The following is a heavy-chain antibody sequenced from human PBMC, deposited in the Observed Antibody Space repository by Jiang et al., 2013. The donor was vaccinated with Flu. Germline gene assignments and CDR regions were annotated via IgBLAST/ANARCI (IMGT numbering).Heavy chain of an antibody. V-gene: IGHV4-38-2*01. Sequence: LLKPSETLSLTCAVSGFSISSASYWTWIRLPPGKGLEWIATFHHSGNTYYNPSLKSRVAISGDTSNNQFSLKVNSVTAADTVVYYCVGRTGSWYFDLWGRGTQVTVSS. D-gene: IGHD7-27*01. CDR3: VGRTGSWYFDL. J-gene: IGHJ2*01. CDR2: FHHSGNT. CDR1: GFSISSASY.